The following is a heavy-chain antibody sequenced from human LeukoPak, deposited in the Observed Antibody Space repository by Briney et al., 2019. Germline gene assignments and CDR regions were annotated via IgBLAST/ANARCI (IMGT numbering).Heavy chain of an antibody. J-gene: IGHJ4*02. CDR2: IYHSGST. V-gene: IGHV4-59*12. CDR1: GGSISSYY. D-gene: IGHD6-13*01. CDR3: ARVSLSGSTYYFDY. Sequence: PSETLSLTCTVPGGSISSYYWSWIRQPPGKGLEWIGYIYHSGSTYYNPSLKSRVTISVDRSKNQFSLKLSSVTAADTAMYYCARVSLSGSTYYFDYWGQGTLVTVSS.